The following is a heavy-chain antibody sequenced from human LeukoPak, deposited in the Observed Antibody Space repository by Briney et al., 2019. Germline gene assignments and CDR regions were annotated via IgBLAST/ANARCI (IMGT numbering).Heavy chain of an antibody. CDR3: ARLEVEYYYDSSGYFDY. J-gene: IGHJ4*02. Sequence: GGSLRLSCAASGFTFSNAWMSWVRQAPGKGLEWVSVIYNGGSTYYADSVKGRFTISRDNSKNTLYLQMNSLRAEDTAVYYCARLEVEYYYDSSGYFDYWGQGTLVTVSS. CDR1: GFTFSNAW. V-gene: IGHV3-66*04. CDR2: IYNGGST. D-gene: IGHD3-22*01.